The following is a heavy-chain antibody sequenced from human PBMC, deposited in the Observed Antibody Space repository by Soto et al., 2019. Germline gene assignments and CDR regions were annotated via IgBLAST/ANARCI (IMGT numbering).Heavy chain of an antibody. Sequence: ASVKVSCKASGYTFTSYDINWVLQATGQGLEWMGWMNPNSGNTGYAQKFQGRVTITADESTSTAYMELSSLRSEDTAVYYCARAKYSSKIYYYYGMDVWGQGTTVTVSS. D-gene: IGHD6-13*01. CDR2: MNPNSGNT. CDR1: GYTFTSYD. J-gene: IGHJ6*02. V-gene: IGHV1-8*01. CDR3: ARAKYSSKIYYYYGMDV.